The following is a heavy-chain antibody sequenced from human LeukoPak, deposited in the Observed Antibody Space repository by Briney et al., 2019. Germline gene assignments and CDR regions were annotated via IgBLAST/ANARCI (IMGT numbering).Heavy chain of an antibody. CDR1: GFTVSSNY. CDR2: IYSGGST. D-gene: IGHD3-3*01. V-gene: IGHV3-66*02. J-gene: IGHJ6*03. CDR3: ARASISTDFWSGYYTGIGYYYYYMDG. Sequence: GGSLRLSCAASGFTVSSNYMSWVRQAPGKGLEWVSIIYSGGSTYYADSVKGRFTISRDNSKNTLYLQMNSLRAEDTAVYYCARASISTDFWSGYYTGIGYYYYYMDGWGKGTTVTVSS.